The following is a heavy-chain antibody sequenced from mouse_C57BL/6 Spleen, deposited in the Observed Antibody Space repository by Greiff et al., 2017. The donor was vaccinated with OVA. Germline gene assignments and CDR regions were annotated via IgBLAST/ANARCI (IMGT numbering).Heavy chain of an antibody. CDR3: ANDGYYVRDAMDY. CDR2: INPNNGGT. CDR1: GYTFTDYY. D-gene: IGHD2-3*01. Sequence: VQLQQSGPELVKPGASVKISCKASGYTFTDYYMNWVKQSHGKSLEWIGDINPNNGGTSYNQKFKGKATLTVDKSSSTAYMELRSLTSEDSAVYYCANDGYYVRDAMDYWGQGTSVTVSS. J-gene: IGHJ4*01. V-gene: IGHV1-26*01.